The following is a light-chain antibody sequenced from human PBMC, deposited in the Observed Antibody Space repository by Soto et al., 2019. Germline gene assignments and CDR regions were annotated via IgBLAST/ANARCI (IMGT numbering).Light chain of an antibody. CDR1: TSNIGTNY. CDR2: QND. CDR3: AGWDERLRGV. V-gene: IGLV1-47*01. J-gene: IGLJ3*02. Sequence: QSVLTQPPSVSGTSGQAVVISCSGGTSNIGTNYVYWFQQFPGTAPKLLIYQNDQRPSGVPERFSGSKSGTSASLAINGLRPEDEADYYCAGWDERLRGVFGGGTKLTVL.